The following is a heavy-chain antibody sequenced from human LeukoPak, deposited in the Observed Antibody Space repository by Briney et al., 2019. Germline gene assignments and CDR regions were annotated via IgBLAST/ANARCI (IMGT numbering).Heavy chain of an antibody. Sequence: GGSLRLSCAASGFTFSSYSMNWVRQAPGKGLEWVSFISSSSSYIYYADSVKGRFTISRDNAKNSLYLQMNSLRAEDTAVYYCARDRPVGAMLNFDYWGQGTLVTVSS. CDR1: GFTFSSYS. D-gene: IGHD1-26*01. CDR3: ARDRPVGAMLNFDY. V-gene: IGHV3-21*01. CDR2: ISSSSSYI. J-gene: IGHJ4*02.